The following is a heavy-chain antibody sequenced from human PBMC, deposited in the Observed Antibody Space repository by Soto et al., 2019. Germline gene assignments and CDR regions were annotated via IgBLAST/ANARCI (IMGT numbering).Heavy chain of an antibody. V-gene: IGHV1-3*01. Sequence: ASVKVSCKASGYTFTSYAMHWVRQAPGQRLEWMGWINAGNGNTKYSQKFQGRVTITRDTSASTAYMELSSLRSEDTAVYYCAITRPSSGWNHYYYYYMDVWGNGTTVTGSS. D-gene: IGHD6-19*01. CDR2: INAGNGNT. CDR1: GYTFTSYA. J-gene: IGHJ6*03. CDR3: AITRPSSGWNHYYYYYMDV.